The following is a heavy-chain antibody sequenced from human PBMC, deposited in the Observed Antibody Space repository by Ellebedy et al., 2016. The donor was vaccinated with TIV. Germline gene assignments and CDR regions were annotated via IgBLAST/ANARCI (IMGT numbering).Heavy chain of an antibody. D-gene: IGHD1-14*01. CDR3: TKGKDRHYFYMDV. CDR2: ISSSSTSA. CDR1: GVTVGNNY. V-gene: IGHV3-23*01. J-gene: IGHJ6*03. Sequence: GGSLRLSXVASGVTVGNNYMNWVRQAPGKGLEWVSSISSSSTSAYYADSVEGRFTISRDNSKNTLYLQLNSLRAEDTAVYYCTKGKDRHYFYMDVWGKGTTVTVSS.